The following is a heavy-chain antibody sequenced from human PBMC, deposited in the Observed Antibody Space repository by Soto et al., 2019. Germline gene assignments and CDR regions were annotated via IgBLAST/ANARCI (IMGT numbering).Heavy chain of an antibody. D-gene: IGHD3-10*01. J-gene: IGHJ3*02. CDR2: FDPEDGET. V-gene: IGHV1-24*01. Sequence: GASVKVSCKVSGYTLTELSMHWVRQAPGKGIEWMRGFDPEDGETIYAQNFQGRVTMNEDTFTDTAYLELSSLRSEDTAVYYCATDRPAGDIWFGELSPLDAFDIWGQGTMVT. CDR1: GYTLTELS. CDR3: ATDRPAGDIWFGELSPLDAFDI.